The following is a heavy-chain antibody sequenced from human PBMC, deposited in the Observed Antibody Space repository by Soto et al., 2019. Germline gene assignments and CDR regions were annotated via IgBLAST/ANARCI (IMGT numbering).Heavy chain of an antibody. V-gene: IGHV5-51*01. CDR2: VYLDESET. CDR3: ARRFYYDTSGYAYRYYFDN. D-gene: IGHD3-22*01. Sequence: GESLKISCKVSGYRFDTYWIAWVRQMPGKGLEWMGTVYLDESETRYSPSFQGQVTISVDKSTITAYLEWSSLKASDTAMYYCARRFYYDTSGYAYRYYFDNWGRGTLVTVSS. CDR1: GYRFDTYW. J-gene: IGHJ4*02.